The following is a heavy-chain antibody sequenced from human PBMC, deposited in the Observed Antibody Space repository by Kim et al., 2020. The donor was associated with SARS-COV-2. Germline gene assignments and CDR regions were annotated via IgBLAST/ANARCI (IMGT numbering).Heavy chain of an antibody. V-gene: IGHV1-3*01. D-gene: IGHD3-16*01. J-gene: IGHJ4*02. CDR2: IDCGNGNT. CDR3: LGGFYFDY. Sequence: ASVKVSCKTSGHIFTRDSIHWVRQAPGQGLEWMGGIDCGNGNTIYSQKFQGRVTFTTDTFASTAYMELSFLRSEDSAVYYCLGGFYFDYWGQGTLVTVYS. CDR1: GHIFTRDS.